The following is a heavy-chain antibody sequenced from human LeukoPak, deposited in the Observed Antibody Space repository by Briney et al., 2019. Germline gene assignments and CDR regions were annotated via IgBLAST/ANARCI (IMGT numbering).Heavy chain of an antibody. CDR1: GYTLTSYD. D-gene: IGHD2-2*01. J-gene: IGHJ3*02. CDR3: ASTVVVPAAMPNDAFDI. Sequence: VASVKVSCKASGYTLTSYDINWVRQATGQGLEWMGWMNPNSGNTGYAQKFQGRVTMTRNTSISTAYMELSSLRSEDTAVYYCASTVVVPAAMPNDAFDIWGQGTMVTVSS. V-gene: IGHV1-8*01. CDR2: MNPNSGNT.